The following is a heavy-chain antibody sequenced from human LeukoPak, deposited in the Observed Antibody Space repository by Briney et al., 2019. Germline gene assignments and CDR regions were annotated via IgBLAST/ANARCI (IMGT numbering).Heavy chain of an antibody. CDR1: GGSISSYY. CDR3: ARGSMVRGVIIPCFDY. CDR2: IYYSGST. J-gene: IGHJ4*02. V-gene: IGHV4-59*01. Sequence: PSETLSLTCTVSGGSISSYYWSWIRQPPGKGLEWIGYIYYSGSTNYNPSLKSRVTISVDTSKNQFSLKLSSVTAADTAVYYCARGSMVRGVIIPCFDYWGQGTLVTVSS. D-gene: IGHD3-10*01.